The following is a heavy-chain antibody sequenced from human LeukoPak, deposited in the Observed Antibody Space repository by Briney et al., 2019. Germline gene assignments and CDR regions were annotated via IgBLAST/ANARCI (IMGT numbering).Heavy chain of an antibody. Sequence: SDTLSLTCAVSGGSISSSNWWSWVRQPPGKGLEWIGEIYHSGSTNYNPSLKSRGTISVDKAKNQFSLKLSSVTAADTAVYYCARVRVLGYCSGGSCYSPAFDIWGQGTMVTVSS. CDR2: IYHSGST. CDR1: GGSISSSNW. J-gene: IGHJ3*02. CDR3: ARVRVLGYCSGGSCYSPAFDI. D-gene: IGHD2-15*01. V-gene: IGHV4-4*02.